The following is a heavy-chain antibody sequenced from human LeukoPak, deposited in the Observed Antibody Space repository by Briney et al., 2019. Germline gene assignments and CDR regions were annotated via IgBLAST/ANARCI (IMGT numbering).Heavy chain of an antibody. CDR2: IKQDGSGK. J-gene: IGHJ4*02. V-gene: IGHV3-7*01. Sequence: GGSLRLSCAASGFTFSSYWMSWVRQAPGKGLEWVANIKQDGSGKYYVDSVEGRFTISRDNAKNSLYLQMNSLRAEDTAVYYCARRNWNDGGDYFDYWGQGTLVTVSS. CDR3: ARRNWNDGGDYFDY. D-gene: IGHD1-1*01. CDR1: GFTFSSYW.